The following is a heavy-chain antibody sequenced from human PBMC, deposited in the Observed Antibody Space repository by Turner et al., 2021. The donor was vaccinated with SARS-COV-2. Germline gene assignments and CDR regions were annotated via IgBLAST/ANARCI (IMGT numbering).Heavy chain of an antibody. V-gene: IGHV1-24*01. CDR3: ATGVAVTGTSSAYYYYYGMDV. Sequence: QVQLVQSGAEVKKPGASVKVSCKISGYTLTELSMYWVRQAPGKGLEWMGGFDPEDGETIYAQKFQGRVTMTEDTSTDTAYMELSSLRSEDTAVYYCATGVAVTGTSSAYYYYYGMDVWGQGTTVTVSS. CDR1: GYTLTELS. J-gene: IGHJ6*02. CDR2: FDPEDGET. D-gene: IGHD6-19*01.